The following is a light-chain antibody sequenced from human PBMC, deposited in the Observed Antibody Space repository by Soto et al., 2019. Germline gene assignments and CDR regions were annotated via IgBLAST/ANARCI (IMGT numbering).Light chain of an antibody. CDR3: QQYGNSRT. J-gene: IGKJ1*01. CDR1: QSVSSSY. Sequence: EIVLTQSPGTLSLSPGERATLSCRASQSVSSSYLAWYQQKPGQAPRLLIYGASSRATGIPDRISGSGSGTDFTLTISRLEPEDFAVYYCQQYGNSRTFGQGTKVDIK. V-gene: IGKV3-20*01. CDR2: GAS.